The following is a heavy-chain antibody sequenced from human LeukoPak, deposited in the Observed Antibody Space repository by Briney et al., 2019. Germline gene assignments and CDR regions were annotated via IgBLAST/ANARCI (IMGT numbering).Heavy chain of an antibody. CDR3: AAGTPNIVAHDAFDI. V-gene: IGHV1-58*02. CDR1: GFTFTRSA. CDR2: IVVGSGNT. D-gene: IGHD5-12*01. Sequence: GASVTVSYKASGFTFTRSAMQWVRQARGQRLEWIGWIVVGSGNTNYAQKFQERVTITRDMSTSTAYMELSSLRSEDTAVYYCAAGTPNIVAHDAFDIWGQGTMVTVSS. J-gene: IGHJ3*02.